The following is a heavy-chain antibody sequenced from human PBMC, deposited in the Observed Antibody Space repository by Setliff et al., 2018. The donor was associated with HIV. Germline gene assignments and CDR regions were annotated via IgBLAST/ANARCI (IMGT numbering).Heavy chain of an antibody. V-gene: IGHV4-39*07. D-gene: IGHD5-18*01. J-gene: IGHJ6*03. CDR2: IYNSGST. CDR3: ARVETQLWLNYHHSMDV. CDR1: GASISSTTYY. Sequence: PSETLSLTCAVSGASISSTTYYWGWVRQPPGKGLAWIGSIYNSGSTNYNPSLKSRVTMSRDTPKNQFSLKLSSVTAADTAVYYCARVETQLWLNYHHSMDVWGKGTTVTVSS.